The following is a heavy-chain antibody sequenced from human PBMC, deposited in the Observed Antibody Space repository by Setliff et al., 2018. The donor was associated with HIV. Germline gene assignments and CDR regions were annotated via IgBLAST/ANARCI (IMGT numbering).Heavy chain of an antibody. CDR1: GGSISSSTYY. D-gene: IGHD3-10*01. CDR2: IYYSGST. J-gene: IGHJ6*03. Sequence: KTSETLSLTCTVSGGSISSSTYYWGWIRQPPGKGLEWIGTIYYSGSTYYNPSLKSRLTISVDTSKNQFSLKLSSVTAADTAVYYCARGLPYYYGSGRRSYYYMDVWGKGTTVTVSS. CDR3: ARGLPYYYGSGRRSYYYMDV. V-gene: IGHV4-39*01.